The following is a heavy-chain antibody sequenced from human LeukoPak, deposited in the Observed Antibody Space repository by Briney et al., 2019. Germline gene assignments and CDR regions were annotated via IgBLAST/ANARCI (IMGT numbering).Heavy chain of an antibody. CDR1: GFTFSSYA. V-gene: IGHV3-23*01. J-gene: IGHJ4*02. CDR3: AKRRTYYYGSGDYFDY. Sequence: GGSLRLSCAASGFTFSSYAMSWVRQAPGKGLEWVSAISGSGGSTYYADSVKGRFTISRDNSNNTLYLQMNSLRAEDTAVYYCAKRRTYYYGSGDYFDYWGQGTLATVSS. D-gene: IGHD3-10*01. CDR2: ISGSGGST.